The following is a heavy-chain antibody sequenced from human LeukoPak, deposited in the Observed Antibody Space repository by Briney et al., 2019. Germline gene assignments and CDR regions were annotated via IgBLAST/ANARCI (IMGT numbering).Heavy chain of an antibody. D-gene: IGHD6-19*01. CDR2: IYYRGST. CDR3: ARAAGSGWSYFDY. V-gene: IGHV4-61*01. CDR1: GGSISSGSNY. J-gene: IGHJ4*02. Sequence: SETLSLTCTVSGGSISSGSNYWSWIRQPPGKGLEWIGYIYYRGSTNYNPSLKSRVTISVDTSKNQFPLKLSSVTAADTAIYYCARAAGSGWSYFDYWGQGTLVTVSS.